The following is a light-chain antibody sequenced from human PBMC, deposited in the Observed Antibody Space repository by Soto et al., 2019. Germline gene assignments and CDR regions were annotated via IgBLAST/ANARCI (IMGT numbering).Light chain of an antibody. J-gene: IGKJ1*01. CDR2: GAS. CDR1: QGIANY. CDR3: QQSFHNPRT. V-gene: IGKV1-39*01. Sequence: DLQMTQSPSSLSASVGARVTITCRASQGIANYLNWYQQKPGKAPKLLIYGASSLQSGVPSKFSGSRSGTGLNITLCSLQTEDFKTYYGQQSFHNPRTFGQGTKVDIK.